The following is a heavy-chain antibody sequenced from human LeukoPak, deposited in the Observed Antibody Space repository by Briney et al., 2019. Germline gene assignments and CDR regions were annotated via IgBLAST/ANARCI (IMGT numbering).Heavy chain of an antibody. D-gene: IGHD6-13*01. CDR3: AKTYSSTWLDY. V-gene: IGHV3-43*01. Sequence: GGSLRLSCAASGFTFDDYTMHWVRHAPGKGLEWVSLISWDGGSTYYADSVKGRFTISRDNSKNSLYLQVNSLRTEDTALYYCAKTYSSTWLDYWGQGTLVTVSS. CDR2: ISWDGGST. CDR1: GFTFDDYT. J-gene: IGHJ4*02.